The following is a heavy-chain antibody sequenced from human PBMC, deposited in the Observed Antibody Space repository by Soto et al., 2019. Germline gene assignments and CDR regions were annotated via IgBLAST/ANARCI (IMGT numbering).Heavy chain of an antibody. CDR1: GFTFSTYW. V-gene: IGHV3-7*01. D-gene: IGHD1-26*01. CDR2: IKQDGSEK. J-gene: IGHJ4*02. Sequence: EVQLVESGGGLVQPGGSLRLSCAASGFTFSTYWMTWVRQAPGKGLEWVANIKQDGSEKYHVDSVKGRFTISRDNNKNSLFLQMSSLRAEDTALYYCARDKAVGAPTGSSFHFWGQGTLVTVSS. CDR3: ARDKAVGAPTGSSFHF.